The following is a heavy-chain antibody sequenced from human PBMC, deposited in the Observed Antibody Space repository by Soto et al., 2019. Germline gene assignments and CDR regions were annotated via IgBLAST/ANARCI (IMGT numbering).Heavy chain of an antibody. D-gene: IGHD1-7*01. CDR3: ARGGITGTTSGKWFEH. J-gene: IGHJ5*02. CDR1: GGSISSSSYY. CDR2: IYYSGST. V-gene: IGHV4-39*01. Sequence: SATLSLTCTVSGGSISSSSYYWGWIRQPPGKGLEWIGSIYYSGSTYYNPSLKSRVTISVDTSKNQFSLKLSSVTAADTAVYYWARGGITGTTSGKWFEHWGQGTLVT.